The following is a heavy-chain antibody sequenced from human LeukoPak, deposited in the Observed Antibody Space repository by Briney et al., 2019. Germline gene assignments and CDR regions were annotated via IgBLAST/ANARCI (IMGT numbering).Heavy chain of an antibody. V-gene: IGHV4-39*07. Sequence: SETLSLTCTVSGGSISSSSYYWGWIRQPPGKGLEWIGSIYYSGSTYYNPSLKSRVTISVNTSKNQFSLKLSSVTAADTAVYYCAKDRELLWFGESVGYYFDYWGQGTLVTVSS. D-gene: IGHD3-10*01. J-gene: IGHJ4*02. CDR1: GGSISSSSYY. CDR3: AKDRELLWFGESVGYYFDY. CDR2: IYYSGST.